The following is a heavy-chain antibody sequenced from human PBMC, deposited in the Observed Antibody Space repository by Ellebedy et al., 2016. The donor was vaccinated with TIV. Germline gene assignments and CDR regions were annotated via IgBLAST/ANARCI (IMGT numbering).Heavy chain of an antibody. D-gene: IGHD6-13*01. Sequence: ASVKVSCKVSGYTLTELSMHWVRQAPGKGLEWMGGFDPEDGETIYAQKFQGRVTMTEDTSTDTAYMELSSLRSEDTAVYYCATAGQQLVGFDYYYGMDVWGQGTTVTVSS. V-gene: IGHV1-24*01. CDR2: FDPEDGET. CDR1: GYTLTELS. J-gene: IGHJ6*02. CDR3: ATAGQQLVGFDYYYGMDV.